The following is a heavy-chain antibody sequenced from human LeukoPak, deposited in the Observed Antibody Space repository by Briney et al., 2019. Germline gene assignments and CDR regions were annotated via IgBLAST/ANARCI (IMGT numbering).Heavy chain of an antibody. Sequence: VGSLRLSCAASGFTFSSYSMNWVRQAPGKGLEWVSYISSSSSTIYYAASVKGRFTISRDNAKYSLYLQMNSLRAEDTAVYYCARLSYYDSSGYPGFEAFDIWGQGTMVTVSS. V-gene: IGHV3-48*01. CDR3: ARLSYYDSSGYPGFEAFDI. CDR1: GFTFSSYS. D-gene: IGHD3-22*01. CDR2: ISSSSSTI. J-gene: IGHJ3*02.